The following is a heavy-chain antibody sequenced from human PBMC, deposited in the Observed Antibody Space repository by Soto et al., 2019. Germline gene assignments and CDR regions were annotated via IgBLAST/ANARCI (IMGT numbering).Heavy chain of an antibody. Sequence: EVQLVESGGGLVQPGRSLRLSCAASGFTFDDYAMHWVRQAPGKGLEWVSGINWNSDNIGYADSVKGRFTISRDNAKNFLYLQMNSLRVEDTALYYCAKDMGSGYYYVDYWGQGTLVTVSS. D-gene: IGHD3-22*01. V-gene: IGHV3-9*01. J-gene: IGHJ4*02. CDR1: GFTFDDYA. CDR2: INWNSDNI. CDR3: AKDMGSGYYYVDY.